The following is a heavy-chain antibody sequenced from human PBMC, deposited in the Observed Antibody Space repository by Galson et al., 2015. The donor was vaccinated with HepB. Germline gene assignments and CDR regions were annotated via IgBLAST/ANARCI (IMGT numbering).Heavy chain of an antibody. V-gene: IGHV3-74*03. Sequence: SLRLSCAASGFTFSSYWMHWVRQVPEKGLVWVSRIQNDGSIKTYADSVKGRFTISRDTAKNTLYLQMHSLRVEDTAVYYCARPRGSSWNDNGFDIWGQGAMVSVSS. D-gene: IGHD6-13*01. CDR1: GFTFSSYW. CDR2: IQNDGSIK. J-gene: IGHJ3*02. CDR3: ARPRGSSWNDNGFDI.